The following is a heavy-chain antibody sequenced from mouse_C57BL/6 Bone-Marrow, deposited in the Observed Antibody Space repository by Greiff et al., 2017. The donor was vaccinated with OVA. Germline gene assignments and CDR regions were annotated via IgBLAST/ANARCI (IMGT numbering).Heavy chain of an antibody. CDR1: GYSFTGYF. J-gene: IGHJ1*03. CDR3: ARNGSSYWYFDV. V-gene: IGHV1-20*01. Sequence: VHVKQSGPELVKPGDSVKISCKASGYSFTGYFMNWVMQSHGKSLEWIGRINPYNGDTFYNQKFKGKATLTVDKSSSTAHMELRSLTSEDSAVYYCARNGSSYWYFDVWDTGTTVTVSS. CDR2: INPYNGDT. D-gene: IGHD1-1*01.